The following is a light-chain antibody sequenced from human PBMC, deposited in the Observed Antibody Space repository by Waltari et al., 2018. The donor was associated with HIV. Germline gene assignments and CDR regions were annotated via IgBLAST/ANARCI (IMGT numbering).Light chain of an antibody. Sequence: DIQMTQSPTSLSAYVGQTVIISCRASQGISTYFNWYQKKGGKAPKLLIFGSSNLQSGVPSRVSGSGSGTDFTLIIRSLQPEDFASYFCQQSHSVPWTFGRGTNVEV. CDR2: GSS. V-gene: IGKV1-39*01. CDR3: QQSHSVPWT. CDR1: QGISTY. J-gene: IGKJ1*01.